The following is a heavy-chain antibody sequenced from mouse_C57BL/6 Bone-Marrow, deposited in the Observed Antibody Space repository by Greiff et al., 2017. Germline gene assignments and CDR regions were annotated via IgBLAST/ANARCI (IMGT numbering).Heavy chain of an antibody. CDR3: ARSYYYGSRYFDV. CDR1: GYTFTSYW. J-gene: IGHJ1*03. CDR2: INPSSGYT. D-gene: IGHD1-1*01. Sequence: VQLQQSGAELAKPGASVKLSCKASGYTFTSYWMHWVKQRPGQGLEWIGYINPSSGYTKYNQKFKDKATLTADKSSSTASMQLISLTYEDSAVYYCARSYYYGSRYFDVWGTGTTVTVSS. V-gene: IGHV1-7*01.